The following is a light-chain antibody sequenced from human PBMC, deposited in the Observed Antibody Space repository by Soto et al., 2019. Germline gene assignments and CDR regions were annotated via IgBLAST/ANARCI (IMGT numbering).Light chain of an antibody. CDR3: QKYNSDLWT. CDR1: QGISNY. J-gene: IGKJ1*01. V-gene: IGKV1-27*01. Sequence: DIQMTQSPSSLSASVGDRVAITCRASQGISNYLAWYQQKPGTVPKLLISAASTLQTGVPSRFSGGGSGTDFTLTISSLQPEDVATYYCQKYNSDLWTFGEGTKVDIK. CDR2: AAS.